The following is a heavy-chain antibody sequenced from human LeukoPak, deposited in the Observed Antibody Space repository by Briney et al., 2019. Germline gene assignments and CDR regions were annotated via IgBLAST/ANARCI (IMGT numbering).Heavy chain of an antibody. CDR2: IYYSGST. CDR3: ARRGYYDSTGYYY. D-gene: IGHD3-22*01. J-gene: IGHJ4*02. Sequence: KPSETLSLTCTVSGGSISSSSYYWGWIRQPPGKGLEWIGNIYYSGSTYYNPSLKGRVTISVNTSKNQFSLRLSSVTAADTAVYYCARRGYYDSTGYYYWGQGTLVTVSS. V-gene: IGHV4-39*01. CDR1: GGSISSSSYY.